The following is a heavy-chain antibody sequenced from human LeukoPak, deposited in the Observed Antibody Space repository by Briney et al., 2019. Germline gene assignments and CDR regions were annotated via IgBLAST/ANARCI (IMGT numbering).Heavy chain of an antibody. CDR2: INHSGST. J-gene: IGHJ6*02. CDR3: PRGREYYGSGRFYYYGMDV. CDR1: GGSFSGYY. D-gene: IGHD3-10*01. V-gene: IGHV4-34*01. Sequence: SETLSLTCAVYGGSFSGYYWSWIRQPPGKGLEWIGEINHSGSTNYNPSLKSRVTISVDTSKNQFSLKLSSVTAADTAVYYCPRGREYYGSGRFYYYGMDVWGQGTTVTVSS.